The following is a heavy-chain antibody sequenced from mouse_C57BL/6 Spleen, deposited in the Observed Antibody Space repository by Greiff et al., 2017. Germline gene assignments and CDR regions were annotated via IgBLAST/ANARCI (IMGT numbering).Heavy chain of an antibody. CDR3: ARGPITTVVATRYFDV. D-gene: IGHD1-1*01. Sequence: QVQLQQPGAELVMPGASVKLSCKASGYTFTSYWMHWVKRRPGQGLEWIGEIDPSDSYTNYNQKFKGKSTLTVDKSSSTAYMQLSSLTSEDSAVYYCARGPITTVVATRYFDVWGTGTTVTVSS. J-gene: IGHJ1*03. CDR2: IDPSDSYT. CDR1: GYTFTSYW. V-gene: IGHV1-69*01.